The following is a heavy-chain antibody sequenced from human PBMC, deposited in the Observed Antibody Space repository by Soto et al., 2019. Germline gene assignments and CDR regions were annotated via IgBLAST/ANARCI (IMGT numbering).Heavy chain of an antibody. D-gene: IGHD6-13*01. V-gene: IGHV3-30*18. CDR3: AKDLSSSWPPDY. Sequence: WWSLRLSCAASGFTFNNYGMHWFRQAPGKGLEWVAVISYDGGYKLYADAVKGRFTISRDNSKNTVYLQMISLRVEDTAVYYCAKDLSSSWPPDYWGQGTLVTVSS. CDR2: ISYDGGYK. CDR1: GFTFNNYG. J-gene: IGHJ4*02.